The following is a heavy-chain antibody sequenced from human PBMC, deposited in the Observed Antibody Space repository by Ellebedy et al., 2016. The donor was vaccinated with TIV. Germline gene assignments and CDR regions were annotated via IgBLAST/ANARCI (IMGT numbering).Heavy chain of an antibody. D-gene: IGHD2-8*02. CDR2: IGSSAYTT. CDR3: AKDVRYTTGWGGALDI. CDR1: GFNFGGHA. J-gene: IGHJ3*02. Sequence: GESLKISCAASGFNFGGHAMKWVRQAPGKGLEWVSSIGSSAYTTHYADSVKGRFTISRDNSRNTLYLQMNSLRGEDTAVNFCAKDVRYTTGWGGALDIWGQGAMVTVSS. V-gene: IGHV3-23*01.